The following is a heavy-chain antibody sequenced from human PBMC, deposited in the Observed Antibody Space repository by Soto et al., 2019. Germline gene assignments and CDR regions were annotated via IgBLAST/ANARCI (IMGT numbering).Heavy chain of an antibody. D-gene: IGHD3-10*01. CDR2: IIPAFGTP. Sequence: QVQLAQSGAEVKKRGSSVKVSCRVSGGTFNNYAISWVRQAPGEGLEWMGGIIPAFGTPKYAQRFQDKVTICADEYAATAYMELTNLRSNDTAVYYCARDTREITRVRGVIPYYIYHMDVWGPGTTVAVSS. CDR1: GGTFNNYA. CDR3: ARDTREITRVRGVIPYYIYHMDV. J-gene: IGHJ6*02. V-gene: IGHV1-69*01.